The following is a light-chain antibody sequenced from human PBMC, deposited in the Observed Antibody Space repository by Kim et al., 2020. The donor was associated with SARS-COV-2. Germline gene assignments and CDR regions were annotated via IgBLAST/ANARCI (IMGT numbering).Light chain of an antibody. CDR1: QSLNSSY. V-gene: IGKV3-20*01. CDR2: GAS. CDR3: QQYGGSPLT. J-gene: IGKJ4*01. Sequence: GERATLSCRASQSLNSSYLAWLAWYQQKPGQAPRLLIYGASSRATGIPDRFSGSGSGTDFTLTISRLEPEDFAVYYCQQYGGSPLTFGGGTKVEI.